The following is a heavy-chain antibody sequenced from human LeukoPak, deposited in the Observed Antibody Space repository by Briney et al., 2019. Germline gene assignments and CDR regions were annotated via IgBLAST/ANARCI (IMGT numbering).Heavy chain of an antibody. CDR2: ISYDGSNK. CDR1: GFTFSSYG. J-gene: IGHJ4*02. D-gene: IGHD1-26*01. Sequence: GRSLRPSCAASGFTFSSYGMHWVRQAPGKGLEWVAVISYDGSNKYYADSVKGRFTISRDNSKNTLYLQMNSLRAEDTAVYYCASSIVGAIYYFDYWGQGTLVTVSS. V-gene: IGHV3-30*03. CDR3: ASSIVGAIYYFDY.